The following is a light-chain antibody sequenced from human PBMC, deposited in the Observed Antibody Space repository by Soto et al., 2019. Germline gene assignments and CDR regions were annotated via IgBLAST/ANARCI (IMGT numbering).Light chain of an antibody. V-gene: IGKV3D-7*01. J-gene: IGKJ5*01. Sequence: EVVLTQSPATLSLSPGEGATLSCRVSQSISSSYLSWYQQRPGQAPRLLIYGASTSATGIPARFSGSGRGSGTDFTLTISSLQPEDFAVYYCQQDYNLPITFGQGTRREIK. CDR1: QSISSSY. CDR2: GAS. CDR3: QQDYNLPIT.